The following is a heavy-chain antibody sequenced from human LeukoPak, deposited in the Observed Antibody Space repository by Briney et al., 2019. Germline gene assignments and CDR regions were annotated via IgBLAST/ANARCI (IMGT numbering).Heavy chain of an antibody. D-gene: IGHD5-18*01. J-gene: IGHJ5*02. Sequence: GASVKVSCKASGYTFTGYYMHWVRQAPGQGLEWMGWINPNSGGTNYAQKFQGRVTMTRDTSISTAYMELSRLRSDDTAVYYCARSHSYGYNWFDPWGQGTLVTVSS. V-gene: IGHV1-2*02. CDR3: ARSHSYGYNWFDP. CDR1: GYTFTGYY. CDR2: INPNSGGT.